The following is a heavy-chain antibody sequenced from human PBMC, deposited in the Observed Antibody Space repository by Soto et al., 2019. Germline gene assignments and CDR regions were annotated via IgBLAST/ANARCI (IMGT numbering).Heavy chain of an antibody. CDR2: ISSSSSYI. D-gene: IGHD6-13*01. CDR3: ARDLGGAAALYY. Sequence: EVQLVESGGGQVKPGGSLRLSCAASGFTFSSYSMNWVRQAPGKGLEWVSSISSSSSYIYYADSVKGRFTISRDNAKNSLYLQMNSLRAEDTAVYYCARDLGGAAALYYWGQGTLVTVSS. V-gene: IGHV3-21*01. CDR1: GFTFSSYS. J-gene: IGHJ4*02.